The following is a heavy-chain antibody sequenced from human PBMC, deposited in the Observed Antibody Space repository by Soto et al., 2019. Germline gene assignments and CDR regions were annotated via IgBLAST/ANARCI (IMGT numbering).Heavy chain of an antibody. Sequence: EVQLVESGGGLVKPGGSLRLSCAASGFTFSNAWMSWVRQAPGKGLEWVGRIKSKTDGGTTDYAAPVKGRFTISRDDSKNTLYLQMNSLKTEDTAVYYCTTADSSGREFDYWGQGTLVTVSS. CDR2: IKSKTDGGTT. D-gene: IGHD6-19*01. CDR1: GFTFSNAW. V-gene: IGHV3-15*01. J-gene: IGHJ4*02. CDR3: TTADSSGREFDY.